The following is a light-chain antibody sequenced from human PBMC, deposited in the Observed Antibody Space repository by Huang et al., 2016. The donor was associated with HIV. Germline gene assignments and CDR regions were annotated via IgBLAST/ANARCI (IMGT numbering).Light chain of an antibody. V-gene: IGKV1-9*01. CDR1: QGISSY. J-gene: IGKJ3*01. CDR2: AAS. Sequence: IQLTQSPSSLSASVGDRVTITCRASQGISSYLAWYQQKPGKATKLLIYAASTLQSGVPSRCSGSGSGTDFTLTISSLQPEDFATYYCQQLNPYSGTFGPGTKVDIK. CDR3: QQLNPYSGT.